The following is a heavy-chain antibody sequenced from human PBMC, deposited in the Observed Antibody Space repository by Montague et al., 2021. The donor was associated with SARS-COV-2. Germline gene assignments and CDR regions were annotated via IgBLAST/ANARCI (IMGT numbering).Heavy chain of an antibody. CDR1: GGSVSSDY. Sequence: SETLSLTCTVSGGSVSSDYWSWIRQSPGKGLQWRGYIYYSGSTDYNNSLKSRVTMSVDTSKNQLSLRLNSVTTADTAVYFCARAGSFYDYWSGYSSSAGFFDPWGQGILITVSS. CDR3: ARAGSFYDYWSGYSSSAGFFDP. CDR2: IYYSGST. J-gene: IGHJ5*02. D-gene: IGHD3-3*01. V-gene: IGHV4-59*02.